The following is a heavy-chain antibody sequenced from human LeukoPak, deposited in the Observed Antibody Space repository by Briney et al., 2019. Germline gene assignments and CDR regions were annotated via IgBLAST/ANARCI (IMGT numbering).Heavy chain of an antibody. D-gene: IGHD2-2*01. J-gene: IGHJ5*02. V-gene: IGHV3-23*01. CDR1: GYSISSTYY. CDR2: ISGSGGST. Sequence: ETLSLTCVVSGYSISSTYYWGWVRQAPGKGLEWVSAISGSGGSTYYADSVKGRFTISRDNSKNTLYLQMNSLRAEDTAVYYCAKDQDIVVVPAAIWFDPWGQGTLVTVSS. CDR3: AKDQDIVVVPAAIWFDP.